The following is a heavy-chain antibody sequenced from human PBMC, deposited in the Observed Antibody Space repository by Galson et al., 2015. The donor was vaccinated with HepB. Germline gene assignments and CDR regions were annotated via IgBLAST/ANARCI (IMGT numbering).Heavy chain of an antibody. D-gene: IGHD1-1*01. CDR2: IYWDGDG. CDR3: ARSTTGTNIIFDY. J-gene: IGHJ4*02. V-gene: IGHV2-5*02. Sequence: PALVKPTQTLTLTCTFSGFSLNTKSMGVGWIRQPPGKALQWLALIYWDGDGRYSPSLKSRLTITKDSSKDQVVLTMTNMDPVDSATYYCARSTTGTNIIFDYWGQGTLVTVSS. CDR1: GFSLNTKSMG.